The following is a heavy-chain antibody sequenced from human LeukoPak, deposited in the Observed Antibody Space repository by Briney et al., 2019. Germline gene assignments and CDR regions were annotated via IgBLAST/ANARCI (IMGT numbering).Heavy chain of an antibody. V-gene: IGHV1-8*02. CDR2: MRPNSGET. CDR1: GYTFTNFE. Sequence: ASVKVSCKASGYTFTNFEINWVRQVAGQGLEWMGWMRPNSGETVNVQKFQGRVTMTRDISTSTAYMELTGLRSDDTAVYFCARGYCSGGGCYTAEYLPHWGQGSLVTVSS. J-gene: IGHJ1*01. D-gene: IGHD2-15*01. CDR3: ARGYCSGGGCYTAEYLPH.